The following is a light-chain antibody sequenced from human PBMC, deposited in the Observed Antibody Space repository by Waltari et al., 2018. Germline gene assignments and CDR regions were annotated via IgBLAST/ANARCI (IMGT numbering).Light chain of an antibody. V-gene: IGKV3-20*01. CDR2: AAS. Sequence: EIVLTQSPGTLSLSPGERATLSRRASQSVSSNSLAWYQQKPGQAPRLLIYAASSRATGIPDRFSGSGSGTDFTLTISRLEPEDFAVYYCQQYGSSPRTFGPGTKVDVK. J-gene: IGKJ3*01. CDR3: QQYGSSPRT. CDR1: QSVSSNS.